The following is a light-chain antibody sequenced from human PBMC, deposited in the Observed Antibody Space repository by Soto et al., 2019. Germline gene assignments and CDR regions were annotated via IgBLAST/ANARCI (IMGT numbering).Light chain of an antibody. CDR3: WSYTSSSTV. CDR1: SSDGDDYKD. V-gene: IGLV2-14*01. Sequence: QSVLTQPASVSGSPGQSITISCTGISSDGDDYKDVYWYQQHPGKAPKLMIYEVTYRASGVSNCCSGSKSGNTASLTIFGVEDEDEADYYLWSYTSSSTVFGTGTKLTVL. J-gene: IGLJ1*01. CDR2: EVT.